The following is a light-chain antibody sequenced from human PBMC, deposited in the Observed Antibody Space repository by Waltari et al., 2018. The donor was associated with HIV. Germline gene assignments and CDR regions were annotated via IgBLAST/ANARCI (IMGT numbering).Light chain of an antibody. CDR1: QDISRN. J-gene: IGKJ2*01. CDR3: QHHASFPPYN. CDR2: GAS. Sequence: DAQLTQSPAPLSASVAERVPITCRATQDISRNLAGYQHKVGEAPRVLVYGASTSQSWVPSRFSGSGSGTEFTLTITRLQPDDFSTYYCQHHASFPPYNFGQGTKLEIK. V-gene: IGKV1-9*01.